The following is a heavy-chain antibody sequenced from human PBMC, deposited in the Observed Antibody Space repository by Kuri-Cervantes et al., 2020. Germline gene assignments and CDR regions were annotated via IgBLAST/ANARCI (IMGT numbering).Heavy chain of an antibody. J-gene: IGHJ4*02. V-gene: IGHV1-18*01. CDR1: GYSFSMYG. CDR2: ISAYNGDT. D-gene: IGHD3-22*01. Sequence: ASVKVSCKTYGYSFSMYGLSWIRQAPGQGLEWMGWISAYNGDTNYAQKLQGRVTMTTDTSTSTAYMELRSLRSDDTAVYYCARVHYDSSGLTGYLDYWGQGTLVTVSS. CDR3: ARVHYDSSGLTGYLDY.